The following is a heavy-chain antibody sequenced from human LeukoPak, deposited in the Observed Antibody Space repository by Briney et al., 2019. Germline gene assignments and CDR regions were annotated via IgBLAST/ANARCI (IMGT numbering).Heavy chain of an antibody. V-gene: IGHV3-11*01. CDR1: GFTFSDYY. CDR2: ISRSGSTI. D-gene: IGHD3-10*01. J-gene: IGHJ2*01. CDR3: ARDRYGSGSYYNWYFDL. Sequence: GGSLRLSCAASGFTFSDYYMSWIRQAPGKGLEWVSYISRSGSTIYQADSVKGRFTISRDNAKNSLYLQMNSLRAEDTAVYYCARDRYGSGSYYNWYFDLWGRGTLVTVSS.